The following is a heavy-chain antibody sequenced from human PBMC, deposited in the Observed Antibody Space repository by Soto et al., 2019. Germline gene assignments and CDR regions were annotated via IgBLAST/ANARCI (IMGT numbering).Heavy chain of an antibody. CDR3: AKDTAYAMDV. CDR1: GFDFSNSW. CDR2: INSDGSGT. Sequence: PGGSLRLSCAASGFDFSNSWIHWVRQGPGKGLVWVSHINSDGSGTTYADSVKGRFTISRDNAKNTVYLQMNSLRAEETAVYYCAKDTAYAMDVWGQVTTVTVSS. D-gene: IGHD2-15*01. J-gene: IGHJ6*02. V-gene: IGHV3-74*01.